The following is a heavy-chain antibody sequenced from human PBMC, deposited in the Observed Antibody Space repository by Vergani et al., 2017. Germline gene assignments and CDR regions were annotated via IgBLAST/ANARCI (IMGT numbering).Heavy chain of an antibody. CDR2: IKQDGSEK. CDR3: ARDRGDYSNYWVSGYFDY. CDR1: GFTFSSYW. J-gene: IGHJ4*02. D-gene: IGHD4-11*01. V-gene: IGHV3-7*01. Sequence: EVQLVESGGGLVKPGGSLGLSCAASGFTFSSYWMSWVRQAPGKGLEWVANIKQDGSEKYYVDSVKGRFTISRDNAKNSLYLQMNSLRAEDTAVYYCARDRGDYSNYWVSGYFDYWGQGTLVTVSS.